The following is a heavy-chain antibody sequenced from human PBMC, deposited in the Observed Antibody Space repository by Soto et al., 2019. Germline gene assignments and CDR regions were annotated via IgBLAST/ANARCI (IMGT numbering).Heavy chain of an antibody. CDR2: IWYDGSNK. Sequence: QPGGSRRLSCAASGFTFISYGMHWVRQAPGKGLEWVAVIWYDGSNKYYADSVKGRFTISRDNSKNTLYLQMNSLRAEDTAVYYCARNSDYGTYYYYGMDVWGQGTTVTVSS. CDR3: ARNSDYGTYYYYGMDV. CDR1: GFTFISYG. V-gene: IGHV3-33*01. D-gene: IGHD4-17*01. J-gene: IGHJ6*02.